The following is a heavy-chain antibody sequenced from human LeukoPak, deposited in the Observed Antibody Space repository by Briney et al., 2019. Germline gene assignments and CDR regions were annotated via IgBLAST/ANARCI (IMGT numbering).Heavy chain of an antibody. CDR2: IYYLGAT. V-gene: IGHV4-59*01. D-gene: IGHD3-22*01. J-gene: IGHJ4*02. CDR3: AKEGSSGLFDS. Sequence: SETLSLTCAVYDESLSGYNWNWIRQPPGKGLEWIGYIYYLGATNYNPSLESRVAISTDTSKTQFSLKVTSVTAADTAVYYCAKEGSSGLFDSWGQGILVTVSS. CDR1: DESLSGYN.